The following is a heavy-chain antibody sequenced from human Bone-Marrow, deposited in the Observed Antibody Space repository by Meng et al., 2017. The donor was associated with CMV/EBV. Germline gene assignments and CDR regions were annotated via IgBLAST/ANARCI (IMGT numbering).Heavy chain of an antibody. J-gene: IGHJ1*01. CDR1: GDTHSKYV. D-gene: IGHD2-2*01. Sequence: SVKVSCKASGDTHSKYVTSWVRQAPGQGLEWMGGIIPMRATTNYAQKFQGRVTITADKSTSTAYMELSSLRSEDTAVYYCARGPDCSSTSCRGLDFQHWGQGTLVTVSS. CDR3: ARGPDCSSTSCRGLDFQH. CDR2: IIPMRATT. V-gene: IGHV1-69*10.